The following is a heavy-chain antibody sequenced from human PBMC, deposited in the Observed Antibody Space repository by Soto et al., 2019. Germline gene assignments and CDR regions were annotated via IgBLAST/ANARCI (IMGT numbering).Heavy chain of an antibody. D-gene: IGHD2-2*01. CDR3: ARGEGYCSSTSCPNNWFDP. J-gene: IGHJ5*02. V-gene: IGHV1-8*01. CDR2: MNPNSGNT. CDR1: GYTFTSYD. Sequence: QVQLVQSGAEVKKPGASVKVSCKASGYTFTSYDINWVRQATGQGLEWMGWMNPNSGNTGYAQKFQGRVTMTRNTSISTAYMELSSLRSEDMAVYYCARGEGYCSSTSCPNNWFDPWGQGTLVTVSS.